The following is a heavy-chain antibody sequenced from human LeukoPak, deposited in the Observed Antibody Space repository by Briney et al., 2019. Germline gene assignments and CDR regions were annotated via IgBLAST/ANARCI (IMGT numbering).Heavy chain of an antibody. D-gene: IGHD3-16*02. CDR3: ATHPLLDY. V-gene: IGHV4-39*01. CDR1: GDSIRRDNYY. J-gene: IGHJ4*02. CDR2: IYYSGSA. Sequence: SETLSLTCTVSGDSIRRDNYYWGWIRQPPGKGLEWIGSIYYSGSAYYNPSLKSRVSISVDPSKSQFSLKLTSVTAADTAVYYCATHPLLDYWGQGSLVTVSS.